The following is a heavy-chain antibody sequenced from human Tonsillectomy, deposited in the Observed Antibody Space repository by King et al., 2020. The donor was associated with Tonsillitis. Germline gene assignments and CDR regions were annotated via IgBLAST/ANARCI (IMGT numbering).Heavy chain of an antibody. D-gene: IGHD3-16*01. CDR1: GYTFISYD. CDR2: VSPNSGHT. Sequence: QLVQSGAEVKKPGASVKVSCRASGYTFISYDINWVRQASGQGLEWMGWVSPNSGHTAYAQNFQGRVTMTRNTSINTVYMELTSLTSEDTALYYCARGVTFGVDYWGQGALVTVSS. J-gene: IGHJ4*02. V-gene: IGHV1-8*01. CDR3: ARGVTFGVDY.